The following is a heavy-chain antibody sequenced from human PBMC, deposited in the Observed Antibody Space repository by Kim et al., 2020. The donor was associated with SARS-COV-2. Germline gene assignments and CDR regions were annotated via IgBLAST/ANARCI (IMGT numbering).Heavy chain of an antibody. J-gene: IGHJ4*02. D-gene: IGHD3-16*01. CDR3: ARDGLGFDV. CDR2: GSEK. V-gene: IGHV3-7*01. Sequence: GSEKNYVTSVKGRFTVSRDNTKNSLYLEMNSLTAADTAIYYCARDGLGFDVWGQGTLVTVSS.